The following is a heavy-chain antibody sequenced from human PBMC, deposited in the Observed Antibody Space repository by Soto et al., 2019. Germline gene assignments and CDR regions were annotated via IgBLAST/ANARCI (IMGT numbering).Heavy chain of an antibody. D-gene: IGHD7-27*01. CDR3: AKDLGHGGRGAFEI. CDR2: ISYDGSNK. Sequence: QVQLVESGGGVVQPGRSLRLSCAASGFTFSSYGMHWVRQAPGKGLEWVALISYDGSNKYYADSVKGRFTISRDNSKNTLYLQMHSLRTEGTAVYYCAKDLGHGGRGAFEIWGQGTMVTVSS. V-gene: IGHV3-30*18. CDR1: GFTFSSYG. J-gene: IGHJ3*02.